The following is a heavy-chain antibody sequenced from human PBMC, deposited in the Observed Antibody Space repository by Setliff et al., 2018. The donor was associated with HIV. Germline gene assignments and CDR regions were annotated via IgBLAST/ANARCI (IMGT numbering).Heavy chain of an antibody. D-gene: IGHD3-22*01. CDR2: ITLLLGTT. CDR3: ATYHYYDSSAYFIDLYYLDD. V-gene: IGHV1-69*05. Sequence: RASVKVSCKASGGPFSTYVSTWLQQAPGQGLEWLGGITLLLGTTNYAKRFQSRVTLTTDETTNTVFMDLSSLRAEDTAEYYCATYHYYDSSAYFIDLYYLDDWGQGTLVTVSS. J-gene: IGHJ4*02. CDR1: GGPFSTYV.